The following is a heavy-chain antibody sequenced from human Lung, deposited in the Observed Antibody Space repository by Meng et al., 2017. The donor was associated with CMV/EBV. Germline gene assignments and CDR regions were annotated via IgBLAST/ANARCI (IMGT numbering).Heavy chain of an antibody. V-gene: IGHV3-23*01. CDR1: GFTFSSSA. Sequence: GGSLRLXCAASGFTFSSSAMSWVRQAPGKGLEWVSAITASGGSTYHADSVRGRFTISRDNSKNTLYLQLNSLRVEDTAVYYCAKAFSSSWYREYYDYWGQGTRVTVSS. J-gene: IGHJ4*02. D-gene: IGHD6-13*01. CDR3: AKAFSSSWYREYYDY. CDR2: ITASGGST.